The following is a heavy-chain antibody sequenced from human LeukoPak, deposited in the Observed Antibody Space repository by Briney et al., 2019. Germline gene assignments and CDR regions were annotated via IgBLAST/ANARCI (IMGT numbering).Heavy chain of an antibody. CDR2: IYTSGST. CDR1: GGSISSGSYY. D-gene: IGHD3-3*02. Sequence: PSETLSLTCTVSGGSISSGSYYWSWIRQPAGKGLEWIGRIYTSGSTNYNPSLKSRVTISLDTSKNQFSLKLSSVTAADTAVYYCARDIPFTGRYYYYYMDVWGKGTTVTVSS. CDR3: ARDIPFTGRYYYYYMDV. J-gene: IGHJ6*03. V-gene: IGHV4-61*02.